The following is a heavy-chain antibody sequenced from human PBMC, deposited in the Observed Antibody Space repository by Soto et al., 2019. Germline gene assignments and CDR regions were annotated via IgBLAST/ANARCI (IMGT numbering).Heavy chain of an antibody. Sequence: EVQLLESGGGLVQPGGSLRLSCAASGFTFSSYAMSWVRQAPGQGLEWVSAISGSGGSTYYADSVKGRFTISRDNSKNTLYLQMNSLRVEDTAVYYCAKDEAWYSSSSVPYGMDVWGQGTTVTVSS. CDR1: GFTFSSYA. D-gene: IGHD6-6*01. V-gene: IGHV3-23*01. CDR3: AKDEAWYSSSSVPYGMDV. J-gene: IGHJ6*02. CDR2: ISGSGGST.